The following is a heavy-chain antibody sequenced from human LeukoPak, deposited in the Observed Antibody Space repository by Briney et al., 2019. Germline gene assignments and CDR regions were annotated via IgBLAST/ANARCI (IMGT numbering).Heavy chain of an antibody. CDR3: ASYSDY. J-gene: IGHJ4*02. D-gene: IGHD2-21*01. CDR1: GLTFSSYA. Sequence: GRSLRLSCAASGLTFSSYAMHWVRQAPGKGLEWVAVISYDGSNKYYADSVKGRFTISRDNSKNTLYLQMNSLRAEDTAVYYCASYSDYWGQGTLVTVSS. CDR2: ISYDGSNK. V-gene: IGHV3-30-3*01.